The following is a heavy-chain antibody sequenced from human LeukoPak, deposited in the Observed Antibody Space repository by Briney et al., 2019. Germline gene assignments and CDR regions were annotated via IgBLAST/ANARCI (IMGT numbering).Heavy chain of an antibody. CDR1: GFTFSGYW. CDR2: IKSDGGTT. V-gene: IGHV3-74*01. Sequence: PGGSLRLSCVASGFTFSGYWMHWVRQAPGKGLVWVSHIKSDGGTTTYADSVKGRFTISRDNAKNTLHLQMNSLTAEDTAVYYCARSGAPGALDYWGQGTLVTVSS. CDR3: ARSGAPGALDY. J-gene: IGHJ4*02. D-gene: IGHD1-26*01.